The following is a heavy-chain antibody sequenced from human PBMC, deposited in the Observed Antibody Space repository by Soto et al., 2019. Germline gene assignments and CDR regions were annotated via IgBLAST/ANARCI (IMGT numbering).Heavy chain of an antibody. CDR3: AHGLIARLRPGGYFDY. Sequence: QITLKESGPTLVKPTQTLTLTCTFSGFSLSTSGVGVGWIRQPPGKALEWLALIYWDDDKRYSPSLKSRLTITKDTSRNQVVLTMTTMDHVDTARYYCAHGLIARLRPGGYFDYWCQETLVTVSS. CDR1: GFSLSTSGVG. J-gene: IGHJ4*02. CDR2: IYWDDDK. D-gene: IGHD6-19*01. V-gene: IGHV2-5*02.